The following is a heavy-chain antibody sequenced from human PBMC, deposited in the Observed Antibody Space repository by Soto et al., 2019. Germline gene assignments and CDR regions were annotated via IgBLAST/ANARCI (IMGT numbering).Heavy chain of an antibody. CDR1: GFSFSNYA. V-gene: IGHV3-23*01. J-gene: IGHJ5*02. CDR2: IDSDGGGT. D-gene: IGHD6-19*01. CDR3: AKYLRSCPNAGCRKFDP. Sequence: EVQLLESGGGLVQPGGSLRLSCAASGFSFSNYAMSWVRQAPGKGLEWVSSIDSDGGGTYYADSVKGRFTVSRENSKNPLYLHLDSLRADDTGMYYCAKYLRSCPNAGCRKFDPWGQGTLVTVSS.